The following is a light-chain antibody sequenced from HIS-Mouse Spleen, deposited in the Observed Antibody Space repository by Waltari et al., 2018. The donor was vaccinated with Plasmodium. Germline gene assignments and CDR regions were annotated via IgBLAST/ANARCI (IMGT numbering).Light chain of an antibody. V-gene: IGLV3-10*01. CDR1: ALPNKY. CDR3: YSTDSSGNHRV. Sequence: SYELTQPPSVSVSPGQTARITCSGDALPNKYAYWYQQKSGQAPVLVIYEDSKRPSGIPDRFLDSSSGTMATLSIGGAQGEDEADYYCYSTDSSGNHRVFGGGTKLTVL. CDR2: EDS. J-gene: IGLJ3*02.